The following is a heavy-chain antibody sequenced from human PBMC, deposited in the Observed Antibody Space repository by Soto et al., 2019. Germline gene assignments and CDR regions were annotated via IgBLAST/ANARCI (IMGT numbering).Heavy chain of an antibody. CDR1: GGSVSSDSYY. D-gene: IGHD3-22*01. Sequence: SETLSLTCTVSGGSVSSDSYYWSWIRQPPGKGLEWIGSIYYSGSTYYNPSLKSRVTISVDTSKNQFSLKLSSVTAADTAVYYCARHRYYYDSSGYYGDYYYYYGMDVWGQGTTVTVSS. CDR2: IYYSGST. CDR3: ARHRYYYDSSGYYGDYYYYYGMDV. J-gene: IGHJ6*02. V-gene: IGHV4-39*01.